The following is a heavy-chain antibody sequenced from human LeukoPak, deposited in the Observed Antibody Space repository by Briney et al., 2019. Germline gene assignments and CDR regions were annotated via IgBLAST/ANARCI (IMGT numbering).Heavy chain of an antibody. CDR1: GGSISSSSYY. D-gene: IGHD1-26*01. CDR2: IYYSGST. Sequence: PSETLSLTCTVSGGSISSSSYYWGWIRQPPGKGLEWIVSIYYSGSTYYNPSLKSRVTISVDTSKNQFSLKLSSVTAADTAVYYCARDGATYSGSYYGDDYWGQGTLVTVSS. V-gene: IGHV4-39*07. CDR3: ARDGATYSGSYYGDDY. J-gene: IGHJ4*02.